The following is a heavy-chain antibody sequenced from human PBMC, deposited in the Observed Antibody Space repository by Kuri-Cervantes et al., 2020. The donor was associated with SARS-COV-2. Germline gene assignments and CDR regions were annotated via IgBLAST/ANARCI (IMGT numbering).Heavy chain of an antibody. CDR1: GGSISSSSYY. J-gene: IGHJ5*02. D-gene: IGHD6-19*01. CDR2: IYYSGST. V-gene: IGHV4-39*07. CDR3: ARVLIAVAGLFWFDP. Sequence: SETLSLTCTVSGGSISSSSYYWGWIRQPPGKGLGWIGSIYYSGSTNYNPSLKSRVTISVDTSKNQFSLKLSSVTAADTAVYYCARVLIAVAGLFWFDPWGQGTLVTVSS.